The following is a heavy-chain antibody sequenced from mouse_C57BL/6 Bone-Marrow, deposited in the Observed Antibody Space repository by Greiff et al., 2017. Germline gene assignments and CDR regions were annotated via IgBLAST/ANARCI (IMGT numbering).Heavy chain of an antibody. V-gene: IGHV1-76*01. D-gene: IGHD2-1*01. Sequence: QVQLQQSGAELARPGASVKLSCKASGYTFTSYGINWVKQRPGQGLEWIARIYPGSGNTYYNEKFKGKATLTAEKSSSTADMQLSSLTSEDSAVYYCARIYYGNYYAMDYWGQGTSVTVSS. CDR3: ARIYYGNYYAMDY. CDR2: IYPGSGNT. J-gene: IGHJ4*01. CDR1: GYTFTSYG.